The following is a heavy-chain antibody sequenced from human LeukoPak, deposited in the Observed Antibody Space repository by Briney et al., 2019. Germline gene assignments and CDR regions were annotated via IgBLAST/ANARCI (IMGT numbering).Heavy chain of an antibody. CDR2: ISSSSYI. CDR1: GFTFSSDS. Sequence: KPGGSLRLSCAASGFTFSSDSMNWVRQAPGKGLEWVSSISSSSYIYYADSVKGRFTISRDNAKNSLYLQMNSLRAGDTAVYYCARDGSGTVDAFDIWGQGTMVTVSS. D-gene: IGHD3-10*01. V-gene: IGHV3-21*01. CDR3: ARDGSGTVDAFDI. J-gene: IGHJ3*02.